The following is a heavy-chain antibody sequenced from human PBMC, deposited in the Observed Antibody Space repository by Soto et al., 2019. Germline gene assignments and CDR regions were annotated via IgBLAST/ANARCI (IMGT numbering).Heavy chain of an antibody. CDR3: ARVLTGTRWFDP. J-gene: IGHJ5*02. CDR1: GGSVSSGSYY. CDR2: IYYSGST. Sequence: SETLSLTCTVSGGSVSSGSYYWSWIRQPPGKGLEWIGYIYYSGSTNYNPSLKSRVTISVDTSKNQFSLKLSSVTAADTAVYYSARVLTGTRWFDPWGQGTLVTVSS. V-gene: IGHV4-61*01. D-gene: IGHD3-9*01.